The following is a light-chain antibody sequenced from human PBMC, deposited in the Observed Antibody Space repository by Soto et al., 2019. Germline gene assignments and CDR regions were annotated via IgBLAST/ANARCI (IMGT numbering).Light chain of an antibody. V-gene: IGKV1-5*03. CDR3: QQYNGT. J-gene: IGKJ2*02. CDR1: QFIGNW. CDR2: KAS. Sequence: DIQMTQSPSTLSASVGDRVTITCRTSQFIGNWLAWYQQKPGKAPKLLIYKASSLESGVRSRFSGSGSGTEFTLTISSLQPDDFGIYYCQQYNGTFGQGTKLEIK.